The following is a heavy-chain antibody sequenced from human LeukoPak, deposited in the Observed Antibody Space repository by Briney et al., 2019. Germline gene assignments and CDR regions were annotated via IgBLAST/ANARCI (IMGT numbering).Heavy chain of an antibody. Sequence: GGSLRLSCAASEFTFSSYTINWVRQAPGKGLEWVSSISSTSTYISYADSVKGRFTISRDNAKNSLYLQMNSLRAEDTAVYYCARRTMGATADYWGQGTLVTVSS. V-gene: IGHV3-21*01. CDR2: ISSTSTYI. J-gene: IGHJ4*02. CDR1: EFTFSSYT. CDR3: ARRTMGATADY. D-gene: IGHD1-26*01.